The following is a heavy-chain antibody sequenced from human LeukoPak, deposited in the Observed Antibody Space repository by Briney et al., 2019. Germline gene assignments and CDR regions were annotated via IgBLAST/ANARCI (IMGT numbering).Heavy chain of an antibody. CDR1: GFTFSSYS. V-gene: IGHV3-21*01. J-gene: IGHJ4*02. CDR3: ARTYGDYVRDFDY. Sequence: GGSLRLSCAASGFTFSSYSMNWVRQAPGKGLEWVSSISSSSSYIYYADSVKGRFTISRDNAKNSLYLQMNSLRAEDTAVYYCARTYGDYVRDFDYWGQGTLVTVSS. D-gene: IGHD4-17*01. CDR2: ISSSSSYI.